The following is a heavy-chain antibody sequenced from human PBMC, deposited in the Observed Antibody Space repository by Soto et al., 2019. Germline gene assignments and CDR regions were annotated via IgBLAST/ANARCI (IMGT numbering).Heavy chain of an antibody. V-gene: IGHV3-33*01. D-gene: IGHD2-15*01. CDR3: ARDLTSYVVVVAATYYGMDV. Sequence: RGGSLRLSCAASGFTFSSYGMHWVRQAPGKGLEWVAVIWYDGSNKYYADSVKGRFTISRDNSKNTLYLQMNSLRAEDTAVYYCARDLTSYVVVVAATYYGMDVWGQGTTVTVSS. J-gene: IGHJ6*02. CDR2: IWYDGSNK. CDR1: GFTFSSYG.